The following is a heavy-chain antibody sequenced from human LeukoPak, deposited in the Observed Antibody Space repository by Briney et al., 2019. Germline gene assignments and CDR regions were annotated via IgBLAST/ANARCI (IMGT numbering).Heavy chain of an antibody. D-gene: IGHD3-9*01. CDR2: ISGSGGST. J-gene: IGHJ4*02. V-gene: IGHV3-23*01. CDR1: GFTFSSYA. CDR3: AKDQQVLRYFDWSMGDYSDY. Sequence: GGSLRLSCAASGFTFSSYAMSWVRQAPGKGLEWVSAISGSGGSTYYADSVKGRFTISRDNSKNTLYLQMNSLRAEDTAVYYCAKDQQVLRYFDWSMGDYSDYWGQGTLVTVSS.